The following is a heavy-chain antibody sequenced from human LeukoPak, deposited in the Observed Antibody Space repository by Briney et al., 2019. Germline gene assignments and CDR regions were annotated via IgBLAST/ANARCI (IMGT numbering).Heavy chain of an antibody. Sequence: ASVKVSCKASGYTFTGYYMHWVRQAPGQGLEWMGWIDPNSGGTNYAQKFQGRVTMTRDTSISTAYMELSRLRSDDTAVYYCARVHYGSGRPFDYWGQGTLVTVSS. J-gene: IGHJ4*02. CDR2: IDPNSGGT. CDR3: ARVHYGSGRPFDY. D-gene: IGHD3-10*01. V-gene: IGHV1-2*02. CDR1: GYTFTGYY.